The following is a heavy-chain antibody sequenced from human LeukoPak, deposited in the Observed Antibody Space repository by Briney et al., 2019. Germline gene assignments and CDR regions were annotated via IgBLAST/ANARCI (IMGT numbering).Heavy chain of an antibody. J-gene: IGHJ4*02. V-gene: IGHV3-64*01. CDR2: ISSNGGST. Sequence: PGGSLRLSCAASGFTFSSYAMHWVRQAPGKGLEYVSAISSNGGSTYYANSVKGRFTISRDNSKNTLYLQMGSLRAEDMAVYYCARGGGSYWLVDYWGQGTLVTVSS. CDR1: GFTFSSYA. D-gene: IGHD1-26*01. CDR3: ARGGGSYWLVDY.